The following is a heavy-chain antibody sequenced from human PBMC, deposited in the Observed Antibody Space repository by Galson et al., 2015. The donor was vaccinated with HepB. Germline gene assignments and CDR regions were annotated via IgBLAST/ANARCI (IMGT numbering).Heavy chain of an antibody. CDR2: ISYDGSNK. CDR1: GFTFSSYA. J-gene: IGHJ4*02. Sequence: SLRLSCAASGFTFSSYAMHWVRQAPGKGLEWVAVISYDGSNKYYADSVRGRFTISRDNSKNTLYLQMNSLRAEDTAVYYCARVVDTAMAAYFDYWGQGTLVTVSS. V-gene: IGHV3-30-3*01. CDR3: ARVVDTAMAAYFDY. D-gene: IGHD5-18*01.